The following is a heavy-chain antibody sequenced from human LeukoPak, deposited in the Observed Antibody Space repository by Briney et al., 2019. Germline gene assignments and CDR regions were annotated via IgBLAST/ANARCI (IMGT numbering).Heavy chain of an antibody. CDR1: GGSFSGYY. CDR2: INHSGST. D-gene: IGHD3-10*01. J-gene: IGHJ4*02. Sequence: PSETLSLTCAVYGGSFSGYYWSWIRQPPGKGLEWIGEINHSGSTNYNPSLKSRVTISVDTSKNQFSLKLSSVTAADTAVYYCGSRVTMVRGVTDYWGQGTLVTVSS. V-gene: IGHV4-34*01. CDR3: GSRVTMVRGVTDY.